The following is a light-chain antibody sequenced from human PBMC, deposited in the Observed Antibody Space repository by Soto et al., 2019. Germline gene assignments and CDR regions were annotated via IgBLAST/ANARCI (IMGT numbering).Light chain of an antibody. V-gene: IGKV3-15*01. Sequence: IVMTQSPATLSVSPGERASLSFRASQSVSSNLAWYQQRPGQAPRLLIYGVSTRATGVPARFSGSGSGTDFTLTISSLQPEDFAVYYCHQYDNWWTFGQGTKVDIK. CDR3: HQYDNWWT. CDR1: QSVSSN. J-gene: IGKJ1*01. CDR2: GVS.